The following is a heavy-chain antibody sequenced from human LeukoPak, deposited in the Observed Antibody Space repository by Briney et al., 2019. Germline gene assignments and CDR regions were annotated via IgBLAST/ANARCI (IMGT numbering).Heavy chain of an antibody. CDR1: GYTFTGYY. J-gene: IGHJ3*02. V-gene: IGHV1-2*02. D-gene: IGHD1-26*01. CDR3: ARGAWEATAFDI. CDR2: INPNSGGT. Sequence: ASVKVSCKASGYTFTGYYMHWVRQAPGQGREWMGWINPNSGGTNYAQKFQGRVTMTRDTSISTAYMELSRLRSDDTAVYSCARGAWEATAFDIWGQGTMVTVSS.